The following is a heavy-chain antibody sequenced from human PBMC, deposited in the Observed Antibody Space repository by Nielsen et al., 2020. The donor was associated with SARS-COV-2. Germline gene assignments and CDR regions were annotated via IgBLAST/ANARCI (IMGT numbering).Heavy chain of an antibody. V-gene: IGHV3-53*01. CDR1: GFTVSNNY. CDR2: IYSGGST. CDR3: ANGIAARGNYYYGMDV. Sequence: GESLKISCEASGFTVSNNYMSWVRQAPGKGLEWVAVIYSGGSTYYADSVKGRFTISRDNSKNTLYLQMNSLRAEDTAVYYCANGIAARGNYYYGMDVWGQGTTVTVSS. J-gene: IGHJ6*02. D-gene: IGHD6-6*01.